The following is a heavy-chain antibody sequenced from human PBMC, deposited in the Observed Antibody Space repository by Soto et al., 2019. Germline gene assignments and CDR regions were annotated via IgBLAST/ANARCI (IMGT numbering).Heavy chain of an antibody. D-gene: IGHD1-1*01. Sequence: QVQLQESGPGLVKASQTLSLTCTVSGGSSSSGGYYWSWIRQHPGKGLEWIGYVHNSGSTYYNPSVKSRATILMDTSKNQFALRLTSVTAADTAVYYCARPTGNRFDSWGQGSLVTVSS. CDR1: GGSSSSGGYY. J-gene: IGHJ4*02. V-gene: IGHV4-31*03. CDR2: VHNSGST. CDR3: ARPTGNRFDS.